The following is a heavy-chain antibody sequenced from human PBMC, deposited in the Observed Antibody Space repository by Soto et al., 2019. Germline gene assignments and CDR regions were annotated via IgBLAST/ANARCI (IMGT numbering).Heavy chain of an antibody. CDR2: IYHSGST. D-gene: IGHD2-15*01. J-gene: IGHJ6*04. V-gene: IGHV4-4*02. CDR1: GGSISSTDL. Sequence: PSDTLSITGAVCGGSISSTDLWSWVRQPPGKGLEWIGEIYHSGSTNYNPSLKSRVTISVDKSKNQFSLKLSSVTAADTAVYYCARAGGGTDYYYYGMDVWGEGTTVTVSS. CDR3: ARAGGGTDYYYYGMDV.